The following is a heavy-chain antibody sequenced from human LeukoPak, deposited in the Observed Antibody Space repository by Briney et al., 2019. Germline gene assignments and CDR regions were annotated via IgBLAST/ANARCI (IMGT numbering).Heavy chain of an antibody. CDR1: GGSISSGSYY. CDR3: ARDAGDRWVYPYYYYYYMDV. Sequence: SETLSLTCTVSGGSISSGSYYWSWIRQPAGKGLEWIGRIYTSGSTNYNPSLKSRVTISVDTSKNQFSLKLRSVTAADAAVYYCARDAGDRWVYPYYYYYYMDVWGKGTTVSISS. D-gene: IGHD7-27*01. CDR2: IYTSGST. J-gene: IGHJ6*03. V-gene: IGHV4-61*02.